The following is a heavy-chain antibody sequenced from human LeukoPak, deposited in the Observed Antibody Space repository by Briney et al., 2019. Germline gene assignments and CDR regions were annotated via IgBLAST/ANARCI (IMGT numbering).Heavy chain of an antibody. CDR2: ISSSGST. J-gene: IGHJ4*02. CDR1: GDSISSGDYY. Sequence: SETLSLTCTVSGDSISSGDYYWSWIRQPAGKGLEWIGRISSSGSTNYNPSLKSRVTISVDTSKNQFSLKLSSVTAADTAVYFCARDFVNSGYYFDYWGQGTLVTVSS. CDR3: ARDFVNSGYYFDY. V-gene: IGHV4-61*02. D-gene: IGHD3-22*01.